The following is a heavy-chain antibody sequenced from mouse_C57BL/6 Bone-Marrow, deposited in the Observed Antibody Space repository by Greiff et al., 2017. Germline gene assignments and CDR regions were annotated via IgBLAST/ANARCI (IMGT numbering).Heavy chain of an antibody. CDR3: ARYNYGSSYWYFDV. Sequence: EVQGVESGGGLVQPGGSLSLSCAASGFTFTDYYMSWVRQPPGKALEWLGFIRNKANGYTTEYSASVKGRFTISRDNSQSFLYLQMNALRAEDSATYYCARYNYGSSYWYFDVWGTGTTVTVSS. CDR1: GFTFTDYY. J-gene: IGHJ1*03. D-gene: IGHD1-1*01. CDR2: IRNKANGYTT. V-gene: IGHV7-3*01.